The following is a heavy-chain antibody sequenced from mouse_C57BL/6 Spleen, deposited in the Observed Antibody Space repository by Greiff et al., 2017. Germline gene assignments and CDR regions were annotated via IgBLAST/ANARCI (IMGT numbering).Heavy chain of an antibody. CDR1: GYAFSSSW. V-gene: IGHV1-82*01. Sequence: QVQLKQSGPELVKPGASVKISCKASGYAFSSSWMNWVKQRPGKGLEWIGRIYPGDGDTNYNGKFKGKATLTADKSSSTAYMQLSSLTSEDSAVYFCARGSNYLMDYWGQGTSVTVSS. CDR2: IYPGDGDT. D-gene: IGHD2-5*01. CDR3: ARGSNYLMDY. J-gene: IGHJ4*01.